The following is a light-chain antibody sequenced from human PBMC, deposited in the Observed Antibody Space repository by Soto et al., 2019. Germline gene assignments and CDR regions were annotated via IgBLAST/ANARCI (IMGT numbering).Light chain of an antibody. CDR1: QSVSSN. Sequence: DIVMTQSPATLSVSPGERATLSCRASQSVSSNLDWYQQKPGQAPSLLIYGASTRATGIPSRFSGSGSGTDFTLTISSLQYEDFAVYYCQQNNNLPYTFGQGTKLEIK. CDR3: QQNNNLPYT. CDR2: GAS. J-gene: IGKJ2*01. V-gene: IGKV3-15*01.